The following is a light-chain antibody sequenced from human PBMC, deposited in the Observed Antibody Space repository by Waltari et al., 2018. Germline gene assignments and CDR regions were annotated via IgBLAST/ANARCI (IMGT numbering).Light chain of an antibody. CDR1: SSDDGGYNY. CDR2: DVT. Sequence: QSALTQPRSVSGSPGQSVAFSCTGTSSDDGGYNYVSWYQQHPGKAPKLMIFDVTKRPSGVPDRFSGSKSGSTASLTISGLQAEDEADYYCCSYAGRYTSVVFGGGTKLTVL. CDR3: CSYAGRYTSVV. J-gene: IGLJ2*01. V-gene: IGLV2-11*01.